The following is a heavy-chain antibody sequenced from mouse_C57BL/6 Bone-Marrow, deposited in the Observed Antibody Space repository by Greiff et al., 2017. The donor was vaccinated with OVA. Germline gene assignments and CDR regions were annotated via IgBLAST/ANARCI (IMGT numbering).Heavy chain of an antibody. CDR1: GYTFTSYG. V-gene: IGHV1-81*01. CDR2: IYPRSGNT. CDR3: ARRRDYWYFDV. D-gene: IGHD3-3*01. J-gene: IGHJ1*03. Sequence: VQLQQSGAELARPGASVKLSCKASGYTFTSYGLSWVKQRTGQGLEWIGEIYPRSGNTYYNEKFKGKATLTADKSSSTAYMELRSLTSEDSAVYFCARRRDYWYFDVWGTGTTVTVSS.